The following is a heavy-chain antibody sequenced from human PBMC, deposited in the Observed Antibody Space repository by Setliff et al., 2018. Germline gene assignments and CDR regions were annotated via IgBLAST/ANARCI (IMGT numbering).Heavy chain of an antibody. J-gene: IGHJ4*02. V-gene: IGHV1-3*01. D-gene: IGHD5-12*01. CDR1: GYTFTSYA. Sequence: ASVKVSCKASGYTFTSYAMHWVRQAPGQRLEWMGWINAGNGNTKYSQKFQGRVTITRDTSASTAYMELSSLRSEDTAVYFCARDQGYSGYGNFDFWGQGTLVTVSS. CDR2: INAGNGNT. CDR3: ARDQGYSGYGNFDF.